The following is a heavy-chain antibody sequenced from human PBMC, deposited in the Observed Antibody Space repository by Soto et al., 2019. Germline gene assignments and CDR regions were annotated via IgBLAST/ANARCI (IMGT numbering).Heavy chain of an antibody. CDR3: ARIGHYYDSSGYYYSLPFDY. V-gene: IGHV5-51*01. D-gene: IGHD3-22*01. J-gene: IGHJ4*02. CDR1: GYSFTRYW. CDR2: IYPGDSDT. Sequence: GESLTISCTSSGYSFTRYWIGWVRQMPGKGLEWMGIIYPGDSDTRYSPSFQGQVTISADKSISTAYLQWSSLKASDTAMYYCARIGHYYDSSGYYYSLPFDYWGQGTLVTVS.